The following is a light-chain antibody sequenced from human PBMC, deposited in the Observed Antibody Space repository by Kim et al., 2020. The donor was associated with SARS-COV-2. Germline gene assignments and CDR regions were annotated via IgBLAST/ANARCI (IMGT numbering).Light chain of an antibody. V-gene: IGKV1-5*03. CDR3: QQYKSYSPYT. Sequence: ASVGDRVTIACRASQSISNWLAGYQQKPGKAPKLLIYKASSLESGVPSRFSGSGSGTEFTLTISSLQPDDVATYYCQQYKSYSPYTFGQGTKLEI. CDR1: QSISNW. CDR2: KAS. J-gene: IGKJ2*01.